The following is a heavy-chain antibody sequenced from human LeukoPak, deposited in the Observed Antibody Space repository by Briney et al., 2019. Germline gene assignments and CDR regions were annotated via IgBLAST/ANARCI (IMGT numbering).Heavy chain of an antibody. J-gene: IGHJ4*02. D-gene: IGHD6-13*01. CDR1: GGSISSSSYY. CDR2: IYYSGST. V-gene: IGHV4-61*01. Sequence: PSETLSLTCTVSGGSISSSSYYWSWIRQPPGKGLEWIGYIYYSGSTNYNPSLKSRVTISVDTSKNQFSLKLSSVTAADTAVYYCARAPPVAAAGGVDSWGQGTLVTVSS. CDR3: ARAPPVAAAGGVDS.